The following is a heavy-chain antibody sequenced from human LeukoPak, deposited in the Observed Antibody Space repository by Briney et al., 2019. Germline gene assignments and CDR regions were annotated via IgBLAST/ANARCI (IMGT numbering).Heavy chain of an antibody. D-gene: IGHD4-17*01. CDR1: GFTFSSYA. CDR2: ISSNGGST. J-gene: IGHJ4*02. Sequence: GGSLRLSCSASGFTFSSYAMHWVRQAPGKGLEYVSAISSNGGSTYYANSVKGRFTISRDNSKNTLYLQMGSLRAEDMAVYYCARAGFYGEHEFDYRGQGTLVTVSS. V-gene: IGHV3-64*01. CDR3: ARAGFYGEHEFDY.